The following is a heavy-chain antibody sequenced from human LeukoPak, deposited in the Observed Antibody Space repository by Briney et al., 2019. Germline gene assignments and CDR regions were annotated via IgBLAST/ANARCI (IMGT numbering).Heavy chain of an antibody. Sequence: GGSLRLSCAASGFTFSSYSMRWVRQAPGKGLEWVSYISISSSTIYYADSVKGRFTISRDNAKNSLYLQMNSLRAEDTAVYYCARVVRGVSYYMDVWGKGTTVTVSS. J-gene: IGHJ6*03. D-gene: IGHD3-10*01. CDR3: ARVVRGVSYYMDV. CDR1: GFTFSSYS. V-gene: IGHV3-48*01. CDR2: ISISSSTI.